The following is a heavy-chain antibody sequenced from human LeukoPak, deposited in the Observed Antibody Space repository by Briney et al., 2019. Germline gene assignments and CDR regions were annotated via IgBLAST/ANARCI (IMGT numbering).Heavy chain of an antibody. CDR3: ARLGLVGPYSSSAYYFDY. Sequence: SETLSLTCTVSGAPISNRNYYWGWIRQPPGKGLAWIGSIYYRGSSYYNPSLRSRVTIYVDTSKNQFSLKLSFVTAADTAVYYCARLGLVGPYSSSAYYFDYWGQGALVTVSS. J-gene: IGHJ4*02. V-gene: IGHV4-39*01. CDR1: GAPISNRNYY. CDR2: IYYRGSS. D-gene: IGHD6-6*01.